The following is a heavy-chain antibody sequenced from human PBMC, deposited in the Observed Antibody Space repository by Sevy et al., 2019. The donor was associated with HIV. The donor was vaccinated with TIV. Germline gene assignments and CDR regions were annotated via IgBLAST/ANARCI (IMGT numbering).Heavy chain of an antibody. Sequence: QLGGSLRLACAASGFTFSSYAMSWVRQAPGKGLEWVSAISGSGGSTYYADSVKGLFTISRDNSKNTLYLQMNSLRAEDTAVYYCAKEYYYDSSGYYHVDYWGQGTLVTVSS. CDR1: GFTFSSYA. V-gene: IGHV3-23*01. CDR2: ISGSGGST. D-gene: IGHD3-22*01. J-gene: IGHJ4*02. CDR3: AKEYYYDSSGYYHVDY.